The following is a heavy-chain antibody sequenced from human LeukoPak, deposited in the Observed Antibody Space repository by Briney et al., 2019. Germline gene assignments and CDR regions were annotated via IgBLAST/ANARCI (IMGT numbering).Heavy chain of an antibody. Sequence: GGSLRPSCSASGFTFSNYFMHWVRQAPGKGLEYVSSISSNGGSTDYADSVKGRFAISRDNAKNSLYPQMNSLRAEDTAVYYCARRYCSSTSCLIDYWGQGTLVTVSS. D-gene: IGHD2-2*01. V-gene: IGHV3-64*04. CDR1: GFTFSNYF. J-gene: IGHJ4*02. CDR3: ARRYCSSTSCLIDY. CDR2: ISSNGGST.